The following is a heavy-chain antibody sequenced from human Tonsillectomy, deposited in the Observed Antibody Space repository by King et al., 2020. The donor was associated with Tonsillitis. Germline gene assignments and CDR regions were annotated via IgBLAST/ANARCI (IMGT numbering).Heavy chain of an antibody. CDR3: ARDPGPLYSGSFDAFDI. D-gene: IGHD1-26*01. CDR2: IKQDGSEK. CDR1: GFTFSSYW. V-gene: IGHV3-7*03. Sequence: VQLVESGGGLVQPGGSLRVSCAASGFTFSSYWMSWVRQAPGKGLEWVANIKQDGSEKYYVDSVKGRFTISRDNAKNSLYLQMNSLRAEDTAVYYCARDPGPLYSGSFDAFDIWGQGTMVTVSS. J-gene: IGHJ3*02.